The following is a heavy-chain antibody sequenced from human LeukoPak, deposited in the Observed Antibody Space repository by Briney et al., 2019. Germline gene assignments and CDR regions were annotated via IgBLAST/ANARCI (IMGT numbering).Heavy chain of an antibody. CDR3: ARHVPNILYCTSTTCYGPLLDP. D-gene: IGHD2-2*01. V-gene: IGHV4-38-2*01. J-gene: IGHJ5*02. CDR2: IYHSGAT. Sequence: PSATLSLTCAVSGYFISSGYYWGWLRQPPGKGLEGIGNIYHSGATYYNPSLKPRVTLPVATSKNQFSQKLSTVPVADTAVYYCARHVPNILYCTSTTCYGPLLDPWGQGTLVTVSS. CDR1: GYFISSGYY.